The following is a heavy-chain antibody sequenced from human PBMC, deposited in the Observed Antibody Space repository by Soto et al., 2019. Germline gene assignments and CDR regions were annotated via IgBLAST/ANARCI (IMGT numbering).Heavy chain of an antibody. V-gene: IGHV4-30-2*01. CDR2: IYHSGST. Sequence: PSETLSLTCAVSGGSISSGGYSWSWIRQPPGKGLEWIGYIYHSGSTYYNPSLKSRVTISVDRSKNQFSLKLSSVTAADTAVYYCARGQVVPAQHWGQGTLVTVSS. CDR1: GGSISSGGYS. CDR3: ARGQVVPAQH. D-gene: IGHD2-15*01. J-gene: IGHJ4*02.